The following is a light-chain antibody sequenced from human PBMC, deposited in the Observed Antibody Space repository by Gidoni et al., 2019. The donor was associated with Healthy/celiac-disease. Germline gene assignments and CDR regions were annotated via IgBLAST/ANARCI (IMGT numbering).Light chain of an antibody. V-gene: IGKV1-5*03. Sequence: DIQMTQSPSTLSASVGDRVTITCRASQSISSWLAWYQQKPGKAPKLLIYKASTLESGVPSRFSGSGSGTGFTLTISSLQPDDFATYYCQHYNSYPPRFGQGTKVEIK. CDR2: KAS. CDR3: QHYNSYPPR. J-gene: IGKJ1*01. CDR1: QSISSW.